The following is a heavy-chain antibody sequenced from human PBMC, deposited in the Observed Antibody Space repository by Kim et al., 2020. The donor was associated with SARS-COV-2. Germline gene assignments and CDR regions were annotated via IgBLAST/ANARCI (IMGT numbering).Heavy chain of an antibody. CDR1: GGSVSSGSYY. D-gene: IGHD3-22*01. CDR3: AATYYYDSSGYYGVID. V-gene: IGHV4-61*01. Sequence: SETLSLTCTVSGGSVSSGSYYWSWIRQPPGKGLEWIGYIYYSGSTNYNPSLKSRVTISVDTSKNQFSLKLSSVTAADTAVYYCAATYYYDSSGYYGVID. CDR2: IYYSGST. J-gene: IGHJ4*01.